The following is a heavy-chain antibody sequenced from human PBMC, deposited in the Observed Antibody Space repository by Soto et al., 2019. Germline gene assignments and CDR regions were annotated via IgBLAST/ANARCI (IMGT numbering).Heavy chain of an antibody. CDR3: ESWGQWLNYYGMDV. J-gene: IGHJ6*02. V-gene: IGHV4-39*01. Sequence: SETLSLTCTVSGGSISSSSYYWGWIRQPPGKGLEWIRSIYYSGSTYYNPSLKSRVTISVDTSKNQFSLKLRSVTAADTAVYYCESWGQWLNYYGMDVWGQGTTVTVS. D-gene: IGHD6-19*01. CDR2: IYYSGST. CDR1: GGSISSSSYY.